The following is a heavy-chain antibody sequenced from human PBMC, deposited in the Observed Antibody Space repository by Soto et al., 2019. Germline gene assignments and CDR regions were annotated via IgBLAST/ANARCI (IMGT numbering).Heavy chain of an antibody. CDR2: INHSGST. CDR1: GGSFSGYY. CDR3: ARSLEDCTNGVCYTWFGNRWFDP. D-gene: IGHD2-8*01. J-gene: IGHJ5*02. V-gene: IGHV4-34*01. Sequence: PSETLSLTCAVYGGSFSGYYWSWIRQPPGKGLERIGEINHSGSTNYNPSLKSRVTISVDTSKNQFSLKLSSVTAADTAVYYCARSLEDCTNGVCYTWFGNRWFDPWGQGTLVTVSS.